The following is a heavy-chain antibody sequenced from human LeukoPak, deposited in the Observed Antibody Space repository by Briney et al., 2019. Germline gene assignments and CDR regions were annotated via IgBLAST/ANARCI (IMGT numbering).Heavy chain of an antibody. D-gene: IGHD3-10*01. CDR1: GGSVSSGSYY. V-gene: IGHV4-61*01. Sequence: SETLCLTCTVSGGSVSSGSYYRSWIRQPPGKGLEWIGYIYYSGSTNYNPSLKSRVTISVDTSKNQFSLKLSSVTAADTAVYYCARDMVRRPLEYWGQGTLVTGSS. J-gene: IGHJ4*02. CDR3: ARDMVRRPLEY. CDR2: IYYSGST.